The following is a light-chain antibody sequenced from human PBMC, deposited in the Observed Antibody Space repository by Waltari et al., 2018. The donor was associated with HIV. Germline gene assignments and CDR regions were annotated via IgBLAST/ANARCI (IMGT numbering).Light chain of an antibody. CDR1: SSDIGGYNY. CDR3: ASYTARSIPWV. Sequence: QSALTQPASVSGSPGQSITISCTGTSSDIGGYNYVSWYQQHPGKPPKVLIYDVINRPSGISERFSGSNSGRTASLTISGLQAEDEADYYCASYTARSIPWVFGGGTKLPVV. CDR2: DVI. J-gene: IGLJ3*02. V-gene: IGLV2-14*03.